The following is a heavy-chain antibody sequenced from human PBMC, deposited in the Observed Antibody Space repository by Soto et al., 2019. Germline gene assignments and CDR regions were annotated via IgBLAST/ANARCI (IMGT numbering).Heavy chain of an antibody. CDR3: ARGGSYGGQYYYYGMDV. Sequence: QVQLVQSGAEVKKPGSSVKVSCKASGGTFSSYAISWVRQAPGQGLEWMGGIIPILGTANYAQKFQGRVTISSDESTSTAYMELSSLRPEDTAVYYCARGGSYGGQYYYYGMDVWGQGTTVTVSS. D-gene: IGHD1-26*01. J-gene: IGHJ6*02. V-gene: IGHV1-69*01. CDR2: IIPILGTA. CDR1: GGTFSSYA.